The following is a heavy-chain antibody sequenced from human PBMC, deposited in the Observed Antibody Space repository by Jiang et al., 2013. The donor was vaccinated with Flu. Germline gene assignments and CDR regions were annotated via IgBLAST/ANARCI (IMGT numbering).Heavy chain of an antibody. CDR3: ARQVEWRNNDAFDI. CDR2: IYYSGST. V-gene: IGHV4-39*01. Sequence: GPGLVKPSETLSLTCTVSGGSISSSSYYWGWIRQPPGKGLEWIGSIYYSGSTYYNPSLKSRVTISVDTSKNQFSLKLSSVTAADTAVYYCARQVEWRNNDAFDIWGLRGQWSPVSS. CDR1: GGSISSSSYY. J-gene: IGHJ3*02. D-gene: IGHD3-3*01.